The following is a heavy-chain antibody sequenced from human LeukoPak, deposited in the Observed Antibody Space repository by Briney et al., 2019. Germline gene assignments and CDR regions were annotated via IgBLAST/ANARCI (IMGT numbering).Heavy chain of an antibody. J-gene: IGHJ4*02. V-gene: IGHV4-59*01. Sequence: SETLSLTCTVSGGSISSYYWSWIRQPPGKGLEWIGYIYYSGSTNYNPSLKSRVTISVDTSKNQFSLKLSSVTAADTAVYYCARAGGIAVAGRGYWGQGTLVTVSS. D-gene: IGHD6-19*01. CDR2: IYYSGST. CDR3: ARAGGIAVAGRGY. CDR1: GGSISSYY.